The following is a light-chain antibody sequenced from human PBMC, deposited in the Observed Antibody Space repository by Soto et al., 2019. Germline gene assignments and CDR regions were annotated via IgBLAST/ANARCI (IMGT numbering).Light chain of an antibody. Sequence: DIQMTQSPSSLSASVGDRVTITCRASQTINTYLHWYQQKPGKAPKVLIFEASSLQRGVPARFSGSGSGTDFALTISSLQPEDFATYYCQQTYSFPHTFGQGTKLQTK. CDR1: QTINTY. CDR2: EAS. CDR3: QQTYSFPHT. J-gene: IGKJ2*01. V-gene: IGKV1-39*01.